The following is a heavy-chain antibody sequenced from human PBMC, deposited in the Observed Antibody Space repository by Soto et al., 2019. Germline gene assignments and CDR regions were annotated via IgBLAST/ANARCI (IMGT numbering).Heavy chain of an antibody. CDR2: IFWDDDK. Sequence: ITSNDSGPTLVKPTQTLTLTCTFAGFSLSTRGVAVGWIRQPPGKALEWLALIFWDDDKRYSPSLKSRLTITKDTSKNQVVLTVANMDPVDTATYYCARRPTGYYGLDVWGQGTTVTVSS. CDR1: GFSLSTRGVA. V-gene: IGHV2-5*02. J-gene: IGHJ6*02. CDR3: ARRPTGYYGLDV.